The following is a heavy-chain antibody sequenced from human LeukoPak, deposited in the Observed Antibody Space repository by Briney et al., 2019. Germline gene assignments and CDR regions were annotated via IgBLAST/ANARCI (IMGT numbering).Heavy chain of an antibody. D-gene: IGHD2-15*01. CDR2: MNLKSGNT. CDR1: GGTFTRYD. J-gene: IGHJ4*02. Sequence: ASVKVSCKASGGTFTRYDINWVRQATGQGLEWMGWMNLKSGNTGHAQKFQGRVTITRDTSISTVYLELSSLRSEDTALYFCTRVDGSPDYWGQGTLVTVSS. V-gene: IGHV1-8*03. CDR3: TRVDGSPDY.